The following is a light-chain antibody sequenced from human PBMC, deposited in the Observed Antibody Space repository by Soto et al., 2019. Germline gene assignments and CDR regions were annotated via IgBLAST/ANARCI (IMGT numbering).Light chain of an antibody. Sequence: EIVLTQSPGTLSLSPGERATLSCRASQSVSSSYLAWYQQKPGQAPRLLIYGASSRPTGIPDRFSGSGSGTNFTLTISRLETEDFAVYSCQQYGSSSTFGQGTRLEIK. CDR3: QQYGSSST. V-gene: IGKV3-20*01. CDR1: QSVSSSY. J-gene: IGKJ5*01. CDR2: GAS.